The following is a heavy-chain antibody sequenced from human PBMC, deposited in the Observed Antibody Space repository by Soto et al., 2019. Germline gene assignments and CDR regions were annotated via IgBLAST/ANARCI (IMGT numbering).Heavy chain of an antibody. CDR2: IYYSGST. J-gene: IGHJ5*02. CDR1: GGSISSGGYY. D-gene: IGHD6-6*01. Sequence: SETLSLTCTVSGGSISSGGYYWSWIRQHPGKGLEWIGYIYYSGSTYYNPSLKSRVTISVDTSKNQFSLKLSSVTAADTAVYYCARETIRGIAARPGQRWFDPWGQGTLVTVSS. V-gene: IGHV4-31*03. CDR3: ARETIRGIAARPGQRWFDP.